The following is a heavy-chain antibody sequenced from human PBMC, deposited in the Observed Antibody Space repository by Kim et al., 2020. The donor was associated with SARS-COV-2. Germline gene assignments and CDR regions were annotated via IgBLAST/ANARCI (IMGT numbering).Heavy chain of an antibody. CDR3: AKDIPPDY. Sequence: GSTYYADSVKGRFTISRDNSKNSLYLQMNSLRTEDTALYYCAKDIPPDYWGQGTLVTVSS. V-gene: IGHV3-43*01. J-gene: IGHJ4*02. CDR2: GST.